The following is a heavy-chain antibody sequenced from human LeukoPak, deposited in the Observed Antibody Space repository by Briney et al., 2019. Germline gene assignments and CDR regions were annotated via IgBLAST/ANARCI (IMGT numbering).Heavy chain of an antibody. V-gene: IGHV1-2*02. CDR3: ARGHSGWLYDVFDL. CDR1: GYTFTDYY. D-gene: IGHD6-19*01. Sequence: ASVKVSCKASGYTFTDYYIHWVRQAPGQGLEWMGWIKPDSGGTNYAQNFQGRVTMTGDTSINTAYMELSRLKSDDTAVYYCARGHSGWLYDVFDLWGQGTMVTVSS. CDR2: IKPDSGGT. J-gene: IGHJ3*01.